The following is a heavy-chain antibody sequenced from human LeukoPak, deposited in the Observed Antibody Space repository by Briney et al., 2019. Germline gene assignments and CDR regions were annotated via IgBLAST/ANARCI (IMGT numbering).Heavy chain of an antibody. CDR1: GFTFSSYA. J-gene: IGHJ6*02. CDR2: ISSSGSTI. V-gene: IGHV3-48*03. Sequence: GGSLRLSCSASGFTFSSYAMHWVRQAPGKGLEWVSYISSSGSTIYYADSVKGRFTISRDNAKNSLFLQMNSLRAEDTAVYYCASHRKYCSGGNCYYYYGMDVWGQGTTVTVSS. D-gene: IGHD2-15*01. CDR3: ASHRKYCSGGNCYYYYGMDV.